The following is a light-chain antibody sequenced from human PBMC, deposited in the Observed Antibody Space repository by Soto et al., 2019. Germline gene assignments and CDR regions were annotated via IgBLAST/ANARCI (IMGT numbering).Light chain of an antibody. CDR3: QNRGNWPLT. J-gene: IGKJ4*01. Sequence: EVVMRPSPATLSVSPVEVSTLSCRASQGIGDTLAWYQHKPGQTPRLLIYDTSTRATGVPTRFSGSGSGTDFTLTISSLEPEDFALYYCQNRGNWPLTFGGGTTVDIK. V-gene: IGKV3D-11*01. CDR1: QGIGDT. CDR2: DTS.